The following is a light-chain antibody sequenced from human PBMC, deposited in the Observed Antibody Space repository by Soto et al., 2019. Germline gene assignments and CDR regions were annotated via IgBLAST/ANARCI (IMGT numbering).Light chain of an antibody. CDR3: QQAHSFPYT. J-gene: IGKJ2*01. Sequence: DLQMTQSPSSVSASVGDRVTITCRASQGISTWLAWFQQKPGKVPKLLIYSASTLQSGVPSRFSGSGSGTDFTLTITSLRPEDFATYYCQQAHSFPYTFGQGTKLEI. CDR1: QGISTW. V-gene: IGKV1D-12*01. CDR2: SAS.